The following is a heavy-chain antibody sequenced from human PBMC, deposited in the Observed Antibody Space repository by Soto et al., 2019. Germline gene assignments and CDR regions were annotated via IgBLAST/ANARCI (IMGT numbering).Heavy chain of an antibody. Sequence: QVHLVQSGAEVRQPGASVKVPCRASGYTFSTYGISWVRQAPGQGLEWMGWISGYNGDTNYAQKVQGRLTMTTDTSTRTAYMELRSLRSDYTAVYYCARDRQLAAAGTIFDYWGQGTLVTVSS. CDR2: ISGYNGDT. D-gene: IGHD6-13*01. V-gene: IGHV1-18*01. CDR1: GYTFSTYG. CDR3: ARDRQLAAAGTIFDY. J-gene: IGHJ4*02.